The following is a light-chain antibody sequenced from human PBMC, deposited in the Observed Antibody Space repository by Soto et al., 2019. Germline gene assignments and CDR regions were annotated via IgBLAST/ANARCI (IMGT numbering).Light chain of an antibody. CDR1: QGIRRD. V-gene: IGKV1-6*01. Sequence: AIQMTQSPSSLSASVGDTVTITCRASQGIRRDLSWYQQKPGEAPKLLIYSASDLQGAVPSRFRGSGSGTDFTLTISSLQPEDFATYYCLQEFNFPRTFGQGTKVEV. CDR3: LQEFNFPRT. J-gene: IGKJ1*01. CDR2: SAS.